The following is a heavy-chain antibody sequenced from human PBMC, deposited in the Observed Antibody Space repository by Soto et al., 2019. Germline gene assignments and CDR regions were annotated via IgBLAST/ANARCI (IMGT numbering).Heavy chain of an antibody. D-gene: IGHD6-13*01. V-gene: IGHV3-30*18. CDR3: AKDGPPLGSSWYRSYYFDD. Sequence: GGSLRLSCAASGFTFSSYGMHWVRQAPGKGLEWVAVISYDGSNKYYADSVKGRFTISRDNSKNTLYLQMNSLRAEDTAVYYCAKDGPPLGSSWYRSYYFDDSGQGTLVIVS. CDR1: GFTFSSYG. CDR2: ISYDGSNK. J-gene: IGHJ4*02.